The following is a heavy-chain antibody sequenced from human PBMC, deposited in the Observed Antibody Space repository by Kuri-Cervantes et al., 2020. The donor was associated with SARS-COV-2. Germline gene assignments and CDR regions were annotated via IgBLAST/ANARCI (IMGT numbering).Heavy chain of an antibody. CDR1: GFSFNSYA. Sequence: GGSLRLSCAASGFSFNSYAMHWVRYTPGKGLEWVAVISNNETIKYYADSVKGRFTISRDTSRNTLYLQMNSLRPEDTAVYYCANTLVWGVDYWGQGTLVTVSS. D-gene: IGHD7-27*01. CDR3: ANTLVWGVDY. V-gene: IGHV3-30-3*01. CDR2: ISNNETIK. J-gene: IGHJ4*02.